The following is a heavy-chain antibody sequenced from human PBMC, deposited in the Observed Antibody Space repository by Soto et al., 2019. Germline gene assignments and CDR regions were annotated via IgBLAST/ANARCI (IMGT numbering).Heavy chain of an antibody. Sequence: GASVKVSCKASGGTFSSYAISWVRQAPGQGLEWMGGIIPIFGTANYAQKFQGRVTITADESTSTAYMELSSLRSEDTAVYYCARDGALGYSYGQPYYYYGMDVWGQGTTVTVS. CDR3: ARDGALGYSYGQPYYYYGMDV. V-gene: IGHV1-69*13. CDR2: IIPIFGTA. CDR1: GGTFSSYA. J-gene: IGHJ6*02. D-gene: IGHD5-18*01.